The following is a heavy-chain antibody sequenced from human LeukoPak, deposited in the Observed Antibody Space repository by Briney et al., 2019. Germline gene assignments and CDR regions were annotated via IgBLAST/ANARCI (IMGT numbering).Heavy chain of an antibody. J-gene: IGHJ4*02. D-gene: IGHD3-10*01. Sequence: GRSLRLSCAASGFTFDDYAMHWVRQAPGKGLEWVSGISWNSGSIGYADSVKGRFTISRDKAKNSLYLQMNSLRAEDTALYYCAKDTSHYYGSGSYNDYWGQGTLVTVSS. V-gene: IGHV3-9*01. CDR2: ISWNSGSI. CDR3: AKDTSHYYGSGSYNDY. CDR1: GFTFDDYA.